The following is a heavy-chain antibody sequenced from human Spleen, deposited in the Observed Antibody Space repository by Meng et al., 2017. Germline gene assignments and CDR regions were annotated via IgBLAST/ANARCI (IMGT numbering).Heavy chain of an antibody. Sequence: ASVKVSCKASGDTFTDYYIHWVRQAPGQGLEWMGRINPNSGGTNSAQKFQGRVTMTRDTSINTAYMELSGLRFDDTAVYYCARVKYYYGSGSYYSYYYYGMDVWGQGTTVTVSS. D-gene: IGHD3-10*01. CDR3: ARVKYYYGSGSYYSYYYYGMDV. J-gene: IGHJ6*02. V-gene: IGHV1-2*06. CDR2: INPNSGGT. CDR1: GDTFTDYY.